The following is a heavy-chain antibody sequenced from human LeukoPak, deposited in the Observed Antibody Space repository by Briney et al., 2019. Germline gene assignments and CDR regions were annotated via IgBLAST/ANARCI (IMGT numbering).Heavy chain of an antibody. CDR2: IYYSGST. Sequence: SQTLSLTCTVSGGSISSGGYYWSWIRQHPGKGLEWIGYIYYSGSTYYNPSLKSRVTISVDTSKNQFSLKLSSVTAADTAGYYCARDRPAVVISYFDYWGQGTPVTVSS. J-gene: IGHJ4*02. D-gene: IGHD3-22*01. CDR1: GGSISSGGYY. CDR3: ARDRPAVVISYFDY. V-gene: IGHV4-31*03.